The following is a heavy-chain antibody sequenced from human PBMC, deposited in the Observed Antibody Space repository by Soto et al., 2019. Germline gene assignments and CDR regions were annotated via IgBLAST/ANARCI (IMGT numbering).Heavy chain of an antibody. D-gene: IGHD1-26*01. CDR1: GGSVSSGSYY. J-gene: IGHJ4*02. V-gene: IGHV4-61*01. Sequence: QVQLQASGPGLVKPSETLSLTCTVSGGSVSSGSYYWSWIRQPPGKGLEWIGYIYYSGSTNYNPSLKSRVTISVDTSKNQFSLKLSSVTAADTAVYYCARTMVGARAGYFDYWGRGTLVTVSS. CDR3: ARTMVGARAGYFDY. CDR2: IYYSGST.